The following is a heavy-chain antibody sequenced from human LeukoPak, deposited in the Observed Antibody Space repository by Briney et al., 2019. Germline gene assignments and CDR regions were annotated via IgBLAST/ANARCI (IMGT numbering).Heavy chain of an antibody. CDR3: VFVVVPAAMNDAFDI. V-gene: IGHV3-7*01. CDR1: GFTFSSYW. CDR2: IKQDGSEK. Sequence: PGGSLRLSCAASGFTFSSYWMSWVRQAPGKGLEWVANIKQDGSEKYYVDSVKGRFTISRDNAKNPLYLQMNSLRAEDTAVYYCVFVVVPAAMNDAFDIWGQGTMVTVSS. J-gene: IGHJ3*02. D-gene: IGHD2-2*01.